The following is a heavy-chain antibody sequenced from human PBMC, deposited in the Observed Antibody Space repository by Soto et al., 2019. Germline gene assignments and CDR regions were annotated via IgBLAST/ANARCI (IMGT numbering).Heavy chain of an antibody. D-gene: IGHD3-3*01. Sequence: SETLSLTCAVYGGSFSGYYWSWIRQPPGKGLERIGEINHSGSTNYNPSLKSRVTISVDTSKNQFSLKLSSVTAADTAVYYCAGLRLAFGVVPYPTIRAHNWFDSWGQGTRVTFSS. V-gene: IGHV4-34*01. CDR2: INHSGST. CDR3: AGLRLAFGVVPYPTIRAHNWFDS. J-gene: IGHJ5*01. CDR1: GGSFSGYY.